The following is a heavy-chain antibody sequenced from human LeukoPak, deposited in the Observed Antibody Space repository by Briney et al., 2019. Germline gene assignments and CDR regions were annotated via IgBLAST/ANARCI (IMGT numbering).Heavy chain of an antibody. CDR3: ARGRYYDSGGYYLNDAFDI. CDR1: GCSISTYY. D-gene: IGHD3-22*01. V-gene: IGHV4-59*01. CDR2: SYYSGST. J-gene: IGHJ3*02. Sequence: KPSETLSLTCTVSGCSISTYYWSWIRQPPGKGLEWIGYSYYSGSTNYNPSLKSRCTISVDTSKNQLSLKLSSVAPADTAVYYCARGRYYDSGGYYLNDAFDIWGEGTMVSVSS.